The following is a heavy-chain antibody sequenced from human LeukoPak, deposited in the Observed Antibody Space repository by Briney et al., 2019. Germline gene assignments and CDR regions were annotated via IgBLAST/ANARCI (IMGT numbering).Heavy chain of an antibody. CDR2: INHRGST. J-gene: IGHJ6*03. CDR1: GGSFSDYY. CDR3: ATGTRGYSYGDWVAYYYYMDV. D-gene: IGHD5-18*01. V-gene: IGHV4-34*01. Sequence: SETLSLTCVVYGGSFSDYYWSYIRQPPGKGLEWIGEINHRGSTNYNPSLKSRVTISVDTSKNQFSLKLSSVTAADTAVYYCATGTRGYSYGDWVAYYYYMDVWGKGTTVTISS.